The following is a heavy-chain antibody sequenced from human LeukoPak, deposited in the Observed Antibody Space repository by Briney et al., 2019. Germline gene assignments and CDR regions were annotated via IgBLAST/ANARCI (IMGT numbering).Heavy chain of an antibody. CDR2: INAGNGNT. CDR3: ARGPQTGGYYYYYGMDV. Sequence: ASVKVSCKASGYTFTSYAMHWVRQAPGQRLEWVGWINAGNGNTKYSQKFQGRVTITRDTSASTAYMELSSLRSEDTAVYYCARGPQTGGYYYYYGMDVWGQGTTVTVSS. D-gene: IGHD7-27*01. V-gene: IGHV1-3*01. J-gene: IGHJ6*02. CDR1: GYTFTSYA.